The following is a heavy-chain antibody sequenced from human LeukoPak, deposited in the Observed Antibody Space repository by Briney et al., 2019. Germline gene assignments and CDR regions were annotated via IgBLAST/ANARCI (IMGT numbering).Heavy chain of an antibody. V-gene: IGHV3-74*01. CDR2: INGDESST. CDR3: ARDRAESNWTNHTLFDS. J-gene: IGHJ4*02. Sequence: RGSLRLSCEASGFTFRDHWMHWVRQVPGKGLVWVSRINGDESSTAYADSVKGRFTISRDNARNTLYLQMNRLRVEDMPIYYCARDRAESNWTNHTLFDSWGQGTPVTVSS. CDR1: GFTFRDHW. D-gene: IGHD1/OR15-1a*01.